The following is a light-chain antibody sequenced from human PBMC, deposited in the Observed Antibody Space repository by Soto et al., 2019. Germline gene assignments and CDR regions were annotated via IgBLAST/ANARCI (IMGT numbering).Light chain of an antibody. Sequence: QSALTQPPSASGSPGQSVAISCTGTSSDIGGYNFVSWYQQHPGKAPKLMIYEVTKRPSGVPDRFSGSKSGNTATLIVSGLQAEDEADYYCSSHGGNHNPYVFGTGTKLTVL. CDR1: SSDIGGYNF. CDR2: EVT. V-gene: IGLV2-8*01. J-gene: IGLJ1*01. CDR3: SSHGGNHNPYV.